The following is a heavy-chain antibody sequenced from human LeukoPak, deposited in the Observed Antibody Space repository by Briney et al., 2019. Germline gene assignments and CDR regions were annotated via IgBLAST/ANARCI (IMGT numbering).Heavy chain of an antibody. J-gene: IGHJ4*02. D-gene: IGHD6-13*01. Sequence: PGRSLRLSCAASGFTFDDYAMHWVRQAPGKGLEWVSAISGSGDSTYYGDSVKGRFTISRDNSKNTLYLQMNSLRAEDTAVYYCAKTRPLDSSSWSHGDYWGQGTLVTVSS. CDR3: AKTRPLDSSSWSHGDY. V-gene: IGHV3-23*01. CDR1: GFTFDDYA. CDR2: ISGSGDST.